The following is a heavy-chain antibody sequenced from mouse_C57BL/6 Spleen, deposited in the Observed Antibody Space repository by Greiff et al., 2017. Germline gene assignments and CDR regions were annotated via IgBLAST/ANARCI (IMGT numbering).Heavy chain of an antibody. V-gene: IGHV1-7*01. CDR2: INPSSGYT. J-gene: IGHJ4*01. Sequence: VQLQQSGAELAKPGASVTLSCKASGYTFTSYWMHWVKQRPGQGLGWIGYINPSSGYTKYNQKFKDKATLTADKSSSTAYMQLSSLTYEDSAGYYWARAVVPNYYDMDYWGQGTSVTVSS. CDR3: ARAVVPNYYDMDY. CDR1: GYTFTSYW. D-gene: IGHD1-1*01.